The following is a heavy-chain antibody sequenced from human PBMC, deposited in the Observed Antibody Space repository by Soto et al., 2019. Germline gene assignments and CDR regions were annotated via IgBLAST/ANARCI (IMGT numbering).Heavy chain of an antibody. D-gene: IGHD2-2*01. CDR2: INYSGST. CDR1: GGSISSAGYF. V-gene: IGHV4-31*03. CDR3: ARYLNTAGWFDP. Sequence: PSETLSLTCRVSGGSISSAGYFWTWIRQHPGKGPEWIGYINYSGSTYYNASLESRVTISLDPSKRQFSLTLTSVTAADTAVYYCARYLNTAGWFDPWGQGTLVTVSS. J-gene: IGHJ5*02.